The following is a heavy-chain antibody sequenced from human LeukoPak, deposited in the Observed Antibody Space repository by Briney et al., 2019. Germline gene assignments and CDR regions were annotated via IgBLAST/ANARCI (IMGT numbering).Heavy chain of an antibody. V-gene: IGHV3-9*01. CDR1: GFTFDDYA. CDR3: AELGITMIGGV. D-gene: IGHD3-10*02. J-gene: IGHJ6*04. Sequence: GGSLRLSCAASGFTFDDYAMHWVRQAPGKGLEWVSGISWNGAGIGYADSVKGRFTISRDNAKNSLYLQMNSLRAEDTAVYYCAELGITMIGGVWGKGTTVTISS. CDR2: ISWNGAGI.